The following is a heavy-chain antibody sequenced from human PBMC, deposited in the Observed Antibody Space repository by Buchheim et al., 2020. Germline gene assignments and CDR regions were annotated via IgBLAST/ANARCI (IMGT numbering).Heavy chain of an antibody. J-gene: IGHJ6*02. CDR2: ISYDGINK. Sequence: QVQLVESGGGVVQPGRSLRLSCAASGFTFSHYSLHWVRQAPGKGLEWVAVISYDGINKYYADSVKGRFTVSRDNSKNTLYLQMNILGVEDTALYYCARVRLLYAAYYGMDVWGQGTT. CDR3: ARVRLLYAAYYGMDV. CDR1: GFTFSHYS. V-gene: IGHV3-30*04. D-gene: IGHD2-8*01.